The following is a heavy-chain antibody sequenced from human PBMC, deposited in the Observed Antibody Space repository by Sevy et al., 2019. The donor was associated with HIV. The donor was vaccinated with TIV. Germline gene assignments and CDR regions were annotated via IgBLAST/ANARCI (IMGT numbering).Heavy chain of an antibody. J-gene: IGHJ4*02. Sequence: GGSLRLSCAASGFTFSSYAMHWVRQAPGKGLEWVAVISYDGSNKYYADSVKGRFTISRDNSKNTLYLQMNSLRAEDTAVYYCARWGGGQGLGFDYWGQGTLVTVSS. CDR3: ARWGGGQGLGFDY. CDR2: ISYDGSNK. D-gene: IGHD6-19*01. CDR1: GFTFSSYA. V-gene: IGHV3-30*04.